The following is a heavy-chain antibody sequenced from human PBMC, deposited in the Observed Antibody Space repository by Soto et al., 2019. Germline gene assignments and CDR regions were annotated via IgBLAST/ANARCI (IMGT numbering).Heavy chain of an antibody. CDR2: IHSSGNT. CDR3: ARTGPYRSGNN. Sequence: QVQLQESGPGLVDPLGTLSLTCAVSGTSVSGANWWGWVRQPPGKGLEWIGEIHSSGNTDYNPSLKSRVTISRDMSKNEFSLKLTSVTAAATAVYYCARTGPYRSGNNWGQGTLVTVSS. V-gene: IGHV4-4*02. D-gene: IGHD2-15*01. J-gene: IGHJ4*02. CDR1: GTSVSGANW.